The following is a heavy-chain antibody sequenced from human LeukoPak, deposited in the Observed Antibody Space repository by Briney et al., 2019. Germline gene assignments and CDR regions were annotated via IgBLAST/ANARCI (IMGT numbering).Heavy chain of an antibody. Sequence: ASVTVSCKASGYTFTRYYMEWVRQAPGQGLEWMGRINPSGGSTSYAQKFQGRVTMTRDTSKNQFSLKLSSVTAADTAVYYCARLRSEAVAGNNWFDPWGQGTLVTVSS. J-gene: IGHJ5*02. CDR1: GYTFTRYY. CDR3: ARLRSEAVAGNNWFDP. V-gene: IGHV1-46*01. CDR2: INPSGGST. D-gene: IGHD6-19*01.